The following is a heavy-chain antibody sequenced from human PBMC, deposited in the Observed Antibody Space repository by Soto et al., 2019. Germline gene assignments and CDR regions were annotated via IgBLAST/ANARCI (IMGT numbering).Heavy chain of an antibody. J-gene: IGHJ4*02. CDR1: GYSFTGYY. CDR2: ISPNSGGT. CDR3: GKGRSGDVGVFY. Sequence: QVQLVQSGAEVKKSGASVKICCKASGYSFTGYYIHWVRQAPGQGFEWMGEISPNSGGTKYAQKFQGRVTMTRDTSITTVYMDLSNLSPDDTAVYYCGKGRSGDVGVFYWGQGTLVTVYS. D-gene: IGHD1-26*01. V-gene: IGHV1-2*02.